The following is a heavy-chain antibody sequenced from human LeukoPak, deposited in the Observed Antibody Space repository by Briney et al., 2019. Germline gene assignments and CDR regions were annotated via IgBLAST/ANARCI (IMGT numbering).Heavy chain of an antibody. D-gene: IGHD6-6*01. V-gene: IGHV3-23*01. J-gene: IGHJ4*02. CDR3: AKGDSSSSDPRLGYFDY. CDR2: ISGSSDST. CDR1: GFTFSSYA. Sequence: GGSLRLSCAASGFTFSSYAMSWVRQAPGKGLGWVSGISGSSDSTYYADSVKGRFTISRDNSKNTLYLQMNRLRAEDTAIYYCAKGDSSSSDPRLGYFDYWGQGTLVTVSS.